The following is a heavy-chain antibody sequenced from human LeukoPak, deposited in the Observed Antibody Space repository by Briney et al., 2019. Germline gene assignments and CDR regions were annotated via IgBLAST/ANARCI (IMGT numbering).Heavy chain of an antibody. V-gene: IGHV4-59*11. CDR2: IYSSGST. CDR1: GGSISSHD. CDR3: ASGPAELELTRD. Sequence: SETLSLTCTVSGGSISSHDWSWIRQPPGKGLEGIGYIYSSGSTNYNPSLKSRVTISVDTSKNQFSLKLSSVTAADTAVYYCASGPAELELTRDWGQGTLVTVSS. D-gene: IGHD1-7*01. J-gene: IGHJ4*02.